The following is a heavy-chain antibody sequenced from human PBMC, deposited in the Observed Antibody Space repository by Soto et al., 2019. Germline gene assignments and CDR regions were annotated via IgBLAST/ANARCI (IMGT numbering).Heavy chain of an antibody. D-gene: IGHD3-22*01. Sequence: ESLSLSCAASGFTFSSYWMSWVRQAPGKGLEWVANIKQEGSEKYYVDSVKGRFTISRDNAKNSLYLQMNSLRAEDTAVYYCARNKYYYDSSGPIGYWGQGTLVTVSS. CDR3: ARNKYYYDSSGPIGY. V-gene: IGHV3-7*01. J-gene: IGHJ4*02. CDR2: IKQEGSEK. CDR1: GFTFSSYW.